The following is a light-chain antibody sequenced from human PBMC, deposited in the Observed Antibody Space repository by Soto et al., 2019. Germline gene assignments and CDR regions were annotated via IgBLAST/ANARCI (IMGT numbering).Light chain of an antibody. CDR1: QSLLHSNGYNY. V-gene: IGKV2-28*01. CDR2: LGS. CDR3: MQALQTPPYT. J-gene: IGKJ2*01. Sequence: DIVMTQSPLSLPVTPGEPASISCRSSQSLLHSNGYNYLDWYLQKPGQSPQLLIYLGSNRASGGPDRFSGSGSGTNFTLTISRVEAEDVGVYYCMQALQTPPYTFGQGTKLEIK.